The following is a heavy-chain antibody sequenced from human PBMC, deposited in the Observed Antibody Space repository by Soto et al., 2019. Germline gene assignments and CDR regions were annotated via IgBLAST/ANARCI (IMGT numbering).Heavy chain of an antibody. J-gene: IGHJ6*02. D-gene: IGHD2-2*01. CDR1: GYTFTTYG. CDR2: INTHNGNT. CDR3: ARDGAMRDYPYYYYYYGMDV. V-gene: IGHV1-18*01. Sequence: GASVKVSCKASGYTFTTYGISWVRQAPGQGLEWLGWINTHNGNTNYAQNLQGRVIMTADTSTSTAYMELRSLRSDDTAVYYCARDGAMRDYPYYYYYYGMDVWGQGTTVTAP.